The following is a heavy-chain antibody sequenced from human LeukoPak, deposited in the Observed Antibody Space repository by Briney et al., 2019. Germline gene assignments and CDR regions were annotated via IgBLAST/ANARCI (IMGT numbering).Heavy chain of an antibody. CDR3: ARDYAVG. V-gene: IGHV3-33*01. D-gene: IGHD3-16*01. Sequence: PGRSLRPSCAASGSTFTDYGMHWVRQAPGKGLEWVAGIWSDGVNKYSADSVRGRFTISRDNSKNTLYLDMNSLRAEDTAVYYCARDYAVGWGQGTLVTVSS. J-gene: IGHJ4*02. CDR1: GSTFTDYG. CDR2: IWSDGVNK.